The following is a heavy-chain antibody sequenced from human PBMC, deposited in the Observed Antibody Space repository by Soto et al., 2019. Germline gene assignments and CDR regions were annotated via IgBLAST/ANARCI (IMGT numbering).Heavy chain of an antibody. CDR3: ARGRGGYSYGA. D-gene: IGHD5-18*01. CDR2: INHSGST. Sequence: PSETLSLTCAVYGVSFRGYYWSWIRQPPGKGLEWIGEINHSGSTNYNPSLQRRVTISVDTSKNQFSLKLSSVTAADTAVYYCARGRGGYSYGAWGQGTLVTVSS. CDR1: GVSFRGYY. J-gene: IGHJ5*02. V-gene: IGHV4-34*01.